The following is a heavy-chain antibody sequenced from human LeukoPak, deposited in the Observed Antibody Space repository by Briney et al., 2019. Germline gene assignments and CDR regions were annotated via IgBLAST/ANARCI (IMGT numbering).Heavy chain of an antibody. CDR1: GFTFSHYA. CDR3: ACVGRFLEWFDSYYFDY. J-gene: IGHJ4*02. V-gene: IGHV3-30*04. D-gene: IGHD3-3*01. CDR2: MSSDGNKN. Sequence: GGSLRLSCEASGFTFSHYAMHWVRQAPGKGLEWVAVMSSDGNKNYYADSVKGRFTISRDNSKNTLYLQMNSLRAEDTAVYYCACVGRFLEWFDSYYFDYWGQGTLVTVSS.